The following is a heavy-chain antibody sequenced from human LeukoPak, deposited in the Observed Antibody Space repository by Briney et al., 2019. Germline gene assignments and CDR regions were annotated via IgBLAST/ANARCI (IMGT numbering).Heavy chain of an antibody. CDR3: ARLPGDY. V-gene: IGHV3-21*01. CDR2: ISGSSSYI. Sequence: GGSLRLSCAASGFTFGTYSMNWVRQAPGKGLEWVSSISGSSSYIYYADSVKGRFTISRDNAKNSLYLQMDSLRAEDTAIYYCARLPGDYWGQGTLVTVSS. J-gene: IGHJ4*02. CDR1: GFTFGTYS.